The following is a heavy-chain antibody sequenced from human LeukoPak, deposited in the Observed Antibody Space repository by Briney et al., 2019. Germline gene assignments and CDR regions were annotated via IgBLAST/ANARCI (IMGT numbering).Heavy chain of an antibody. D-gene: IGHD5-18*01. Sequence: ASVKVSCKVSGYTLTELSMHWVRQAPGKGLEWMGGFDPEDGETIYAQKFQGRVTMTGDTSTDTAYMELSSLRSEDTAVYYCATVGDTAMAYNWFDPWGQGTLVTVSS. V-gene: IGHV1-24*01. CDR2: FDPEDGET. CDR1: GYTLTELS. CDR3: ATVGDTAMAYNWFDP. J-gene: IGHJ5*02.